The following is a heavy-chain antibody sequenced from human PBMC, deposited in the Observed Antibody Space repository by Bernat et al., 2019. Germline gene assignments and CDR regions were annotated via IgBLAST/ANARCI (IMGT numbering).Heavy chain of an antibody. V-gene: IGHV3-23*01. CDR3: AKVGCSSTSCYGYAFDI. Sequence: EVQLLESGGGLVQPGGSLRLSCAASGFTFSSYAMSWVRQAPGKGLEWVSAISGSGGSTYYADSVKGRFTISRDNSKNTLYLQMNSLRAEDTAVYYCAKVGCSSTSCYGYAFDIWGQGTMVTVSS. D-gene: IGHD2-2*01. J-gene: IGHJ3*02. CDR1: GFTFSSYA. CDR2: ISGSGGST.